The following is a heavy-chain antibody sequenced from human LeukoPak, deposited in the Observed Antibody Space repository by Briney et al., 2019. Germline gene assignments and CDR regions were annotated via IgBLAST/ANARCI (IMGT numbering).Heavy chain of an antibody. Sequence: ASVKVSCKVSGYTLTELSMHWVRQAPGKGLEWRGGFDPEDGETIYAQKFQGRVTMIEDTSTDTAYMELSSLRSEDTAVYYCATDSQGRPPYFDYWGQGTLDTVSS. V-gene: IGHV1-24*01. CDR1: GYTLTELS. D-gene: IGHD6-6*01. CDR2: FDPEDGET. J-gene: IGHJ4*02. CDR3: ATDSQGRPPYFDY.